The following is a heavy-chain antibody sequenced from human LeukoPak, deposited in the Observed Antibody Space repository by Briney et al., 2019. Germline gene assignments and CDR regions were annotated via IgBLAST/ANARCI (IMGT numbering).Heavy chain of an antibody. V-gene: IGHV3-23*01. D-gene: IGHD6-19*01. CDR2: ISSRGDST. CDR3: VKGPRPDITVAHTVEN. Sequence: GGSLILSCAASGFIFSNYAMSWVRQVPGRGLEWVSTISSRGDSTYVADSVKGRFTISRDNSKNSLYLQMNTVRAEDTAVYYCVKGPRPDITVAHTVENSGRGTLVTVSS. J-gene: IGHJ4*02. CDR1: GFIFSNYA.